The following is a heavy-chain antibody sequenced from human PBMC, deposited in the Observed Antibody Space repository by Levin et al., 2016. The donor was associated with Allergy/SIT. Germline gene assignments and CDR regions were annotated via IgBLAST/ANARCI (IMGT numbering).Heavy chain of an antibody. J-gene: IGHJ3*01. Sequence: ETLSLTCAASGFTFSSYSMNWVRQAPGKGLEWVSYISSSSTTIYYADSVRGRFTISRDNAKNTLYLQMDSLRVEDTAVFYCATHYYDDRATPRAAFGVWGQGTMVTVSS. CDR2: ISSSSTTI. V-gene: IGHV3-48*01. CDR3: ATHYYDDRATPRAAFGV. D-gene: IGHD3-22*01. CDR1: GFTFSSYS.